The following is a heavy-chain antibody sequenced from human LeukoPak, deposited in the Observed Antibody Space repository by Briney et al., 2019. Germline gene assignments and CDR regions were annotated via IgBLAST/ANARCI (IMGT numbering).Heavy chain of an antibody. CDR3: ARGREFLA. J-gene: IGHJ5*02. D-gene: IGHD3-3*01. CDR1: GFTFRNYV. V-gene: IGHV3-30-3*01. Sequence: GGSLRLSCAASGFTFRNYVIHWARQAPGKGLEWVAVTSSDLNVKLYADSVKGRFTISRDNSKNTLYLQMNSLRAEDTAVYYCARGREFLAWGQGTLVTVSS. CDR2: TSSDLNVK.